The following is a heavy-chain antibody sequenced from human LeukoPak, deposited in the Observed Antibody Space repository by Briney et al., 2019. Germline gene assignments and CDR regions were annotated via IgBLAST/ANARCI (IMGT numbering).Heavy chain of an antibody. J-gene: IGHJ4*02. CDR3: ARVLGYDYQFDY. CDR1: GFTFDDYA. D-gene: IGHD5-12*01. CDR2: ISWNSGSI. Sequence: GGSLRLSCAASGFTFDDYAMHWVRQAPGKGLEWVSGISWNSGSIGYADSVKGRFTISRDNAKNSLYLQMNSLRAEDTAVYYCARVLGYDYQFDYWGQGTLVTVSS. V-gene: IGHV3-9*01.